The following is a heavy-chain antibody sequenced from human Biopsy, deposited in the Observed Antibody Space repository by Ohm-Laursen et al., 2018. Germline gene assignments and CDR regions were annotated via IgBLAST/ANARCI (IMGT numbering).Heavy chain of an antibody. V-gene: IGHV4-59*08. J-gene: IGHJ2*01. Sequence: SETLSLTCSVSGGSISSYYWSWIRQPPGKGLEWIGYIYYTGSTNYNPSLKSRVTISVDTSMNHLSLRLNSVTAADTAVYYCARHAPSYSGSYWRYFDLWGRGTLVTVSS. CDR2: IYYTGST. CDR1: GGSISSYY. D-gene: IGHD1-26*01. CDR3: ARHAPSYSGSYWRYFDL.